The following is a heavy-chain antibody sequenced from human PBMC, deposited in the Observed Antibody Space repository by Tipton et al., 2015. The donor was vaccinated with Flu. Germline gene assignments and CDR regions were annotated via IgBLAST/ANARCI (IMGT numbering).Heavy chain of an antibody. V-gene: IGHV4-34*01. CDR2: INHSGST. J-gene: IGHJ2*01. Sequence: TLSLTCAVYGGSFSGYYWSWIRQPPGKGLEWIGEINHSGSTNYNPSLKSRVTISVDTSKNQFSLKLSSVTAADTAVYYCAREMLGTDSSFDLWGRGTLVTVSS. CDR3: AREMLGTDSSFDL. CDR1: GGSFSGYY. D-gene: IGHD3-22*01.